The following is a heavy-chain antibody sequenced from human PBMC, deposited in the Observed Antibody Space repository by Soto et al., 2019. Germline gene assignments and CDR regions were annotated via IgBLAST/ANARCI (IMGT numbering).Heavy chain of an antibody. J-gene: IGHJ4*02. CDR2: IHSSGNS. Sequence: ETLSLTCTVSGGSISSYYWSWIRQPPGKGLEWIGYIHSSGNSNYNPSLKSRVTASADTSKNQFSLKLKSVTAADTAVYYCARGGGLTPNFDYWGQGTLVTVS. CDR3: ARGGGLTPNFDY. CDR1: GGSISSYY. V-gene: IGHV4-59*01. D-gene: IGHD7-27*01.